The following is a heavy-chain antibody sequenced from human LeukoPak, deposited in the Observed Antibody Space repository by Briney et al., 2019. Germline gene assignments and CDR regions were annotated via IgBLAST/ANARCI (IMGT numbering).Heavy chain of an antibody. J-gene: IGHJ3*02. V-gene: IGHV3-23*01. CDR3: AKRYYYDSSGYYAPEDDAFDI. Sequence: PGGSLRLSCAASGFTFSSYAMSWVRQAPGKGLEWVSAISGSGGSTYYADSVKGRFTISRDNSKNTLYLQMNSLRAEDTAVYYCAKRYYYDSSGYYAPEDDAFDIWGQGTMVTVSS. D-gene: IGHD3-22*01. CDR2: ISGSGGST. CDR1: GFTFSSYA.